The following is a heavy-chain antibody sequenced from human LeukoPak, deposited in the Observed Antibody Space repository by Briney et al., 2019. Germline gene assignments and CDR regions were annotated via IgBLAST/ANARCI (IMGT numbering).Heavy chain of an antibody. Sequence: GGSLRLSCAASGFTFSSYSMSWVRQAPGKGLEWVSYISTGSGTIYYADSVKGRFTISRDNAKNSLFLQMSSLKGEDTAVYYCARDGSFLGTLHYWGQGTLVTVSS. V-gene: IGHV3-48*01. CDR3: ARDGSFLGTLHY. CDR2: ISTGSGTI. J-gene: IGHJ4*02. CDR1: GFTFSSYS. D-gene: IGHD2/OR15-2a*01.